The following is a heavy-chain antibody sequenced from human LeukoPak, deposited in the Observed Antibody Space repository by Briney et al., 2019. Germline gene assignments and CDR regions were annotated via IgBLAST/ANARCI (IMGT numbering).Heavy chain of an antibody. CDR3: ARGVRDGYCSSTSCYFY. CDR1: GFTFSSYS. CDR2: ISSTSNYI. Sequence: PGGSLRLSCAASGFTFSSYSMNWVRQALGKGLEWVSSISSTSNYIYYADSVKGRFTISRDNAKNSLYLQMNSLRAEDTAVYYCARGVRDGYCSSTSCYFYWGQGTLVTVSS. D-gene: IGHD2-2*03. V-gene: IGHV3-21*01. J-gene: IGHJ4*02.